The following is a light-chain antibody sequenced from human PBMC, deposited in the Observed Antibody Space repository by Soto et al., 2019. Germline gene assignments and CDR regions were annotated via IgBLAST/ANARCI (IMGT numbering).Light chain of an antibody. Sequence: EIVLTQSPGTLSLSPGERATLSCRASQSASSSYLAWYQQKPGQAPRLLIYGASSRATGIPDRFSGSGSGTDFTLTISRLEPEDFAVYYCQQYGSSLLTFGGGTKV. CDR1: QSASSSY. CDR3: QQYGSSLLT. V-gene: IGKV3-20*01. J-gene: IGKJ4*01. CDR2: GAS.